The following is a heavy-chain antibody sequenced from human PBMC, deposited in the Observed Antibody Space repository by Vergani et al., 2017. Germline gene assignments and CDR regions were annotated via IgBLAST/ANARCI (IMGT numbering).Heavy chain of an antibody. V-gene: IGHV3-48*01. Sequence: EVQLVESGGDLVQPGGSLRLSCEVSGFTFNNYKMKWVRQAPGKGLEWIAYISSRSDTTFYADSVKGRFTISRDHAKNTLYLQMNRLRAEDTAVYYCAGDRLYVILSSDYMDVWGKGTTVTVSS. D-gene: IGHD2-8*01. CDR2: ISSRSDTT. CDR1: GFTFNNYK. CDR3: AGDRLYVILSSDYMDV. J-gene: IGHJ6*03.